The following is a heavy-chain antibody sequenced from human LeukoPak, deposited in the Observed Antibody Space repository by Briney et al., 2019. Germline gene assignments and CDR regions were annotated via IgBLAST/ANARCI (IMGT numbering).Heavy chain of an antibody. J-gene: IGHJ5*02. CDR1: GGTFSSYA. D-gene: IGHD2-15*01. CDR2: IIPILGIA. CDR3: ARGLGYCSGGSCYSGVEGVGWFDP. Sequence: GASVKVSCKASGGTFSSYAISWVRQAPGQGLEWMGRIIPILGIANYAQKFQGRVTITADKSTSTAYMELSSLRSEDTAVYYCARGLGYCSGGSCYSGVEGVGWFDPWGQGTLVTVSS. V-gene: IGHV1-69*04.